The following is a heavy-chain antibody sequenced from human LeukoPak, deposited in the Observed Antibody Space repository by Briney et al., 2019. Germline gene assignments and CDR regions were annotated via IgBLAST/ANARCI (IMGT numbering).Heavy chain of an antibody. J-gene: IGHJ5*02. Sequence: GGSLRLSCAASGFIFSQYSMNWVRQAPGKGLEWVSHIRSSSETFYADSVKGRLTVSRDNARNSLYLQMNNLRGEDTAIYYCARDAGNSGYGCDLWGQGTLVTVSS. D-gene: IGHD5-12*01. CDR2: IRSSSET. CDR3: ARDAGNSGYGCDL. V-gene: IGHV3-48*01. CDR1: GFIFSQYS.